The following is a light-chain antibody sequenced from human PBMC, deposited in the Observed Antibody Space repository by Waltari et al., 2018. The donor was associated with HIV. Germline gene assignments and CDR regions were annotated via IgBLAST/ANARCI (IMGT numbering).Light chain of an antibody. J-gene: IGLJ1*01. CDR2: SNN. Sequence: QSVLTQPPSASGTPGQRVTISCSGSSSNIGSNPIYWYRQLPGTAPKLLIYSNNHWPSGVPDRFSGSKSGTSASLAISGLQSEDEADYYCAAWDDSLHGYVFGTGTKVTVV. CDR1: SSNIGSNP. CDR3: AAWDDSLHGYV. V-gene: IGLV1-44*01.